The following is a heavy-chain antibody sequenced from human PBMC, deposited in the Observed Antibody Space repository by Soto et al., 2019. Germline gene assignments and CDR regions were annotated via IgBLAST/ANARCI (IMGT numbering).Heavy chain of an antibody. CDR3: AKDGYLTHDSCGSFFDN. Sequence: EVQLLESGGDLIQPGGSLRLSCAASGFTFNIYAMTWVRQAPGKGLEWVSAISRYGDITYYEDSVEGRFSISRDNSKNTLYRKRNALKPEDPAFYYGAKDGYLTHDSCGSFFDNGGRGPLATVSS. J-gene: IGHJ4*02. CDR2: ISRYGDIT. CDR1: GFTFNIYA. D-gene: IGHD3-22*01. V-gene: IGHV3-23*01.